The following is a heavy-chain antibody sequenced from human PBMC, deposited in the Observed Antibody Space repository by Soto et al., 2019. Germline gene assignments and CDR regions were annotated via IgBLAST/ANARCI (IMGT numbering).Heavy chain of an antibody. CDR3: ARPEYSSSSSGIDV. CDR2: ISSSSSTI. V-gene: IGHV3-48*02. Sequence: PGGSLRLSCAASGFTFSSYSMNWVRQAPGKGLEWVSYISSSSSTIYYADSVKGRFTISRDNAKNSLYLQMNSLRDEDTAVYYCARPEYSSSSSGIDVWGQGTTVTVSS. D-gene: IGHD6-6*01. J-gene: IGHJ6*02. CDR1: GFTFSSYS.